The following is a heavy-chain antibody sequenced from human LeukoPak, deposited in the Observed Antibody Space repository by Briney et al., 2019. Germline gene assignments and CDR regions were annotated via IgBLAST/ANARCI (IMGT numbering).Heavy chain of an antibody. Sequence: GGSLRLSCAASGFTFSGSAMHWVRQASGKGLEWVGRIRSKANSYATAYAASVKGRFTISRDDSKNTAYLQMNSLRAEDTAVYYCARDLMIVMVEEEGSADYWGQGTLVTVSS. V-gene: IGHV3-73*01. CDR3: ARDLMIVMVEEEGSADY. D-gene: IGHD3-22*01. CDR1: GFTFSGSA. CDR2: IRSKANSYAT. J-gene: IGHJ4*02.